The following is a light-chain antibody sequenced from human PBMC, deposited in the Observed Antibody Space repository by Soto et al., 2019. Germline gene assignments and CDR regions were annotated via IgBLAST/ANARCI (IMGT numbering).Light chain of an antibody. J-gene: IGKJ2*01. CDR3: QQRSSWFT. Sequence: EIVLTQSPATLSLSPGERATLSCRASQSVGTFLAWYQQRPGQAPRLLIYDASITATGIPARFSGSGSGTEFTLTISSLEPEDFAVYYCQQRSSWFTFGQGTKLEI. CDR1: QSVGTF. CDR2: DAS. V-gene: IGKV3-11*01.